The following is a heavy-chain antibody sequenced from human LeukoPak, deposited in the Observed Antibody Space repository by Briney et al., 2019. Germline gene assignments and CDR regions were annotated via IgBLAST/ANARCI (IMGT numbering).Heavy chain of an antibody. D-gene: IGHD5-12*01. J-gene: IGHJ4*02. V-gene: IGHV1-18*01. CDR2: ISAYNGNT. CDR1: GYTFTSYG. CDR3: ARVTRDIGATMVRRTAPFDY. Sequence: ASVKVSCKASGYTFTSYGISWVRQAPGQGLEWMGWISAYNGNTNYAQKLQGGVTMTTDTSTSTAYMELRSLRSDDTAVYYCARVTRDIGATMVRRTAPFDYWGQGTLVTVSS.